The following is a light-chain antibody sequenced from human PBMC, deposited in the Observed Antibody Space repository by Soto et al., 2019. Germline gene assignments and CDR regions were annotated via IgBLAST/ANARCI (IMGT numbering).Light chain of an antibody. J-gene: IGLJ1*01. CDR2: EVS. CDR3: CSYAGSSTFV. V-gene: IGLV2-23*02. CDR1: SSDVGSYNL. Sequence: QSVLPQPAPVSGSPGEAITLSCTGTSSDVGSYNLVSWYQQHAGKVPKGMIYEVSKRPSGVSNRISGSKSGNTASLTISGLQAEDEADYYCCSYAGSSTFVFGTGTKVTVL.